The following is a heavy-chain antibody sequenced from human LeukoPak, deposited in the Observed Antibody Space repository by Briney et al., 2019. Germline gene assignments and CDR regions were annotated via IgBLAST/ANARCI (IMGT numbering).Heavy chain of an antibody. Sequence: PSETLSLTCTVSGGSISSYYWSWIRQPPGKGLEWIGYIYYRGSTNYNPSLKSRVTISVDTSKNQFSLKLSSVTAADTAVYYCVRVATNQNYYYYYGMDVWGQGTTVTVSS. CDR2: IYYRGST. J-gene: IGHJ6*02. CDR1: GGSISSYY. D-gene: IGHD5-12*01. V-gene: IGHV4-59*01. CDR3: VRVATNQNYYYYYGMDV.